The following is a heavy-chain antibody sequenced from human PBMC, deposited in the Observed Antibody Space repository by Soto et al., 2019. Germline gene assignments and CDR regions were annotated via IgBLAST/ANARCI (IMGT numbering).Heavy chain of an antibody. CDR3: ARAEDTAMVYYYGMDV. CDR2: IYYSGST. D-gene: IGHD5-18*01. J-gene: IGHJ6*02. CDR1: GGSISSYY. V-gene: IGHV4-59*01. Sequence: PSETLSLTYTVAGGSISSYYWSWIRQPPGKGLEWIGYIYYSGSTNYNPSLKSRVTISVDTSKNQFSLKLSSVTAADTAVYYCARAEDTAMVYYYGMDVWGQGTTVTVSS.